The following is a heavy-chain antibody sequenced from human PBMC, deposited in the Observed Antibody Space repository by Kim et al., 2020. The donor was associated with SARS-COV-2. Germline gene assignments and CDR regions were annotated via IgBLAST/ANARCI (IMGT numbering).Heavy chain of an antibody. Sequence: QGRVTMTRDTSTSTVYMELSSLRSEDTAVYYCARGGDYYYDSSGDWWFDPWGQGTLVTVSS. CDR3: ARGGDYYYDSSGDWWFDP. V-gene: IGHV1-46*01. J-gene: IGHJ5*02. D-gene: IGHD3-22*01.